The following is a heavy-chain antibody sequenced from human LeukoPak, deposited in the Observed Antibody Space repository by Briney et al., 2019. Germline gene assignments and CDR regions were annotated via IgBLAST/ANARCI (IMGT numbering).Heavy chain of an antibody. CDR2: IKPDGSEK. V-gene: IGHV3-7*03. D-gene: IGHD3-22*01. J-gene: IGHJ4*02. CDR3: AKAPFSYYYDSSSDY. CDR1: GFTFSTYW. Sequence: GGSLRLSCAASGFTFSTYWMNWVRQAPGKGLEWVANIKPDGSEKYFVDSVKGRFTISRDNAKNSLYLQMNSLRAEDTAVYYCAKAPFSYYYDSSSDYWGQGTLVTVSS.